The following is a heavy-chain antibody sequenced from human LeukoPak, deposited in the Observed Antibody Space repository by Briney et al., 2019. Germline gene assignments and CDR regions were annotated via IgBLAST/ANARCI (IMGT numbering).Heavy chain of an antibody. D-gene: IGHD3-10*01. J-gene: IGHJ5*02. V-gene: IGHV1-69*13. Sequence: GASVKVSCKASGGTFSSYAISWVRQAPGQGLEWMGGIIPVFDTTNCAQKFQGRVTITADESTSTAYMELSSLRSEDTAVYYCARDLYYYGSGTYYNWFDPWGQGTLVTVSS. CDR2: IIPVFDTT. CDR3: ARDLYYYGSGTYYNWFDP. CDR1: GGTFSSYA.